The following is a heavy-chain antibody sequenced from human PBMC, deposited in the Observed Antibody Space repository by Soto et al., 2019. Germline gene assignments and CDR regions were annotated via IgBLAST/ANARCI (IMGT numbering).Heavy chain of an antibody. J-gene: IGHJ4*02. CDR1: GGSISSYY. CDR3: ARLWGYYFDY. CDR2: IYYSGST. V-gene: IGHV4-59*08. Sequence: QVQLPESGPGLVKPSETLSLTCTVSGGSISSYYWSWIRQPPGKGLEWIGYIYYSGSTNYNPSLRSRVTISVDTSKNQFSLKLSSVTAADTAVYYCARLWGYYFDYWGQGTLVTVSS. D-gene: IGHD3-16*01.